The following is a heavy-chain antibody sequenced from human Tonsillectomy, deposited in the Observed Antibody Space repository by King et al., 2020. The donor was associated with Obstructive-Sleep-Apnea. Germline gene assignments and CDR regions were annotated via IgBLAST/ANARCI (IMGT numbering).Heavy chain of an antibody. D-gene: IGHD2-8*01. CDR1: GFTFNSYA. CDR3: AKDICTNGVCTYDY. J-gene: IGHJ4*02. CDR2: VSGSGDNT. V-gene: IGHV3-23*04. Sequence: VQLVESGGGLVQPGGSLRLSCAASGFTFNSYAMNWVRQAPGKGLEWGSGVSGSGDNTFYADSVKGRFTISRDNSKRTLYLQMNSLRAEDTAVYYCAKDICTNGVCTYDYWGQGTLVTVSS.